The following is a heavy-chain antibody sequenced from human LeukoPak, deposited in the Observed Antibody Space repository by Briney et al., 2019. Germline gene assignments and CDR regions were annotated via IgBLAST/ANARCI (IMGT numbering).Heavy chain of an antibody. D-gene: IGHD2/OR15-2a*01. J-gene: IGHJ4*02. CDR1: EFSVINNH. CDR2: IYPGGNT. Sequence: GGSLRLSCEASEFSVINNHMSWVRQAPGKGLEWVSVIYPGGNTYYEDSVRGRFTVSRGYSKNTLYLQMKSLRVEDTAFYYCARDLSYFDYWGQGTLVTVSS. CDR3: ARDLSYFDY. V-gene: IGHV3-53*01.